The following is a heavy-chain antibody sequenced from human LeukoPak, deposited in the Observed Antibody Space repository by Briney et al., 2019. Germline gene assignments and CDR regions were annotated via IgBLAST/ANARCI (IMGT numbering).Heavy chain of an antibody. J-gene: IGHJ4*02. CDR3: ARGYYELDY. CDR1: GGSLISHN. D-gene: IGHD3-3*01. CDR2: INHSGST. Sequence: PSETLSLICTVSGGSLISHNWSWLRQPPGKGLEWIGEINHSGSTNYNPSLKSRVTISVDTSKNQFSLKLSSVTAADTAVYYCARGYYELDYWGQGTLVTVSS. V-gene: IGHV4-34*01.